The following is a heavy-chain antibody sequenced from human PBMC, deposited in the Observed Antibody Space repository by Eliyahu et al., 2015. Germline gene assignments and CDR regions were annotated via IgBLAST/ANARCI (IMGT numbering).Heavy chain of an antibody. CDR2: ISWNSASI. D-gene: IGHD2-15*01. J-gene: IGHJ4*02. CDR1: GFTVEDYA. CDR3: ATNQHCSGAHCSGNY. V-gene: IGHV3-9*01. Sequence: EVQLVESGGGLVQPGRSLRLSCAXSGFTVEDYAMPRVRDAPGKGLEWVSGISWNSASIGYADSVKGRFTISRDNAKNSLYLQMNSLRADDTALYYCATNQHCSGAHCSGNYWGQGTLVTVSS.